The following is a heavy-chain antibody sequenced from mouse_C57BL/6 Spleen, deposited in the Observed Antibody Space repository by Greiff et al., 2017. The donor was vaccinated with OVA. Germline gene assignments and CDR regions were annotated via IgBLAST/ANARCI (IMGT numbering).Heavy chain of an antibody. CDR1: GYTFTSYG. CDR2: IYPRSGNT. V-gene: IGHV1-81*01. Sequence: QVHVKQSGAELARPGASVKLSCKASGYTFTSYGISWVKQRTGQGLEWIGEIYPRSGNTYYNEKFKGKATLTADKSSSTAYMELRSLTSEDSAVYFCASWGYDYDLDYWGQGTTLTVSS. CDR3: ASWGYDYDLDY. D-gene: IGHD2-4*01. J-gene: IGHJ2*01.